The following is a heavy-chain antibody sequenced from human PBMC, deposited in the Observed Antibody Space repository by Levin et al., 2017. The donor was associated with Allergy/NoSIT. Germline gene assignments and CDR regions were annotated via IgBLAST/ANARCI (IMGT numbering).Heavy chain of an antibody. CDR1: GFTFSTYP. CDR2: ISYDGTNK. CDR3: ARARGPLGYCSGGGCLRYGMDL. J-gene: IGHJ6*02. V-gene: IGHV3-30*09. D-gene: IGHD2-15*01. Sequence: GESLKISCAASGFTFSTYPMHWVRQGPGKGLEWVAVISYDGTNKYYADSVKGRFAISRDNSRNTLYLQMSSLRAEDTTVYYCARARGPLGYCSGGGCLRYGMDLWGQGTTVTVSS.